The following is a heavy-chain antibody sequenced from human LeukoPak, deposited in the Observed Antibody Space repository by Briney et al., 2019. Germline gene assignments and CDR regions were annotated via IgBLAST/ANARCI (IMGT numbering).Heavy chain of an antibody. D-gene: IGHD2-21*02. CDR3: ARGHCGGDCSGDYFDY. CDR2: IYYSGSS. CDR1: GGSISSRSYY. Sequence: SETLSLTCTVSGGSISSRSYYWGWIRQPPGKGLEWIGNIYYSGSSYYNPSLKSRVTISVDTSKNQFSLKLSSVTAADTAVYYCARGHCGGDCSGDYFDYWGQGTLVTVSS. J-gene: IGHJ4*02. V-gene: IGHV4-39*07.